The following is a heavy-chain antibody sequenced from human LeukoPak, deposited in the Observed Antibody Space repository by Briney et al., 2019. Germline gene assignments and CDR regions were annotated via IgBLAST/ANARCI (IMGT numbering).Heavy chain of an antibody. D-gene: IGHD2-2*01. CDR1: GFTFSSYW. J-gene: IGHJ4*02. CDR2: INTDGSST. V-gene: IGHV3-74*01. CDR3: TTGTSPRWAPDY. Sequence: GGSLRLSCAASGFTFSSYWMHWVRQAPGKGLVWVSRINTDGSSTSYADSVKGRFTISRDNAKNTLYLQMNSLRAEDTAVYYCTTGTSPRWAPDYWGQGTLVTVSS.